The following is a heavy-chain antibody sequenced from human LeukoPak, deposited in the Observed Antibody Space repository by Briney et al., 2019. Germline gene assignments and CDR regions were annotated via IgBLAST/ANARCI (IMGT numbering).Heavy chain of an antibody. V-gene: IGHV1-2*02. CDR2: INPNSGGT. J-gene: IGHJ4*02. Sequence: ASVKVSCKTSGYTFSGSYMRWVRQAPGQGLEWMGWINPNSGGTDYAQKFQGRVTMTRDTSISTAYMELDNLRSDDTAVYYCARGDIYCSSTACLFDYWGQGTLVTVSS. D-gene: IGHD2-2*01. CDR3: ARGDIYCSSTACLFDY. CDR1: GYTFSGSY.